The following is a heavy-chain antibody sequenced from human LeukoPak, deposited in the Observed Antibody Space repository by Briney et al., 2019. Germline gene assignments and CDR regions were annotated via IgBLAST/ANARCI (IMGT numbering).Heavy chain of an antibody. J-gene: IGHJ6*03. CDR3: AKAMWIDGYDYPAYYYYYMDV. CDR2: ISGSGGST. CDR1: GFTFSNYW. Sequence: GGSLRLSFAALGFTFSNYWMSWVRQAPGKGLEWVSAISGSGGSTYYADSVKGRFTISRDKSTNTLYRQMNSLRAEYTAVYYCAKAMWIDGYDYPAYYYYYMDVWGKGTTVTVSS. V-gene: IGHV3-23*01. D-gene: IGHD5-12*01.